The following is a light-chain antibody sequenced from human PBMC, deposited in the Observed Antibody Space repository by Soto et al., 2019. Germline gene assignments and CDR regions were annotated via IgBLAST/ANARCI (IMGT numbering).Light chain of an antibody. V-gene: IGKV3-15*01. J-gene: IGKJ1*01. CDR2: GAS. Sequence: IVMTQSPVTVSVSPGEGATLSCRAGQSVSGNLAWYQQRPGQAPRLLIHGASTRATGVPARFSGSASGTEFTLTISSLQSEDFAFYYCQQYNSWPWTVGQGTKVDIK. CDR1: QSVSGN. CDR3: QQYNSWPWT.